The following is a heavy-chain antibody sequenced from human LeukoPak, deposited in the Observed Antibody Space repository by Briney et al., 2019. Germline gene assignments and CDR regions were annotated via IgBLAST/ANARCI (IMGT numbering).Heavy chain of an antibody. CDR2: INPNSGGT. D-gene: IGHD6-19*01. CDR3: ARVFSKGIAVAGTQRGLGY. Sequence: ASVKVSCKASGYTFTGYYMHWVRQAPGQGLEWMGRINPNSGGTNYAQKFQGRVTMTRDTSISPAYMELSRLRSDDTAVYYCARVFSKGIAVAGTQRGLGYWGQGTLVTVSS. J-gene: IGHJ4*02. CDR1: GYTFTGYY. V-gene: IGHV1-2*06.